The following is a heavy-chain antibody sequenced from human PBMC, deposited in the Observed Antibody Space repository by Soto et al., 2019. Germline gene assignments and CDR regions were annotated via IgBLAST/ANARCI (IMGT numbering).Heavy chain of an antibody. J-gene: IGHJ3*02. CDR3: ARDMSSSKASRGGYDLVAFDI. CDR2: IWDDGSNT. CDR1: GFTFSSYA. D-gene: IGHD5-12*01. V-gene: IGHV3-33*08. Sequence: GGSLRLSCAASGFTFSSYAMGWVRQAPGKGLEWVSVIWDDGSNTSYAASVKGRFTISRDNSKNTLYLQMNSLRAEDTAVYYCARDMSSSKASRGGYDLVAFDIWGQGTMVTVSS.